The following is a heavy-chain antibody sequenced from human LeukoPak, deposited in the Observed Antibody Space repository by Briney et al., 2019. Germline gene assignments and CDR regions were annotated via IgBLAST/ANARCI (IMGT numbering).Heavy chain of an antibody. CDR1: GYRFNSYW. Sequence: GESLKISCKGSGYRFNSYWIGWVRQMPGKGLEWMGIIYPGDSDTRYSPSFQGQVTISADKSISIAYLRWSSLKASDTAMYYCARQIPGIAAAGMPFDYWGQGTLVTVSS. V-gene: IGHV5-51*01. CDR3: ARQIPGIAAAGMPFDY. J-gene: IGHJ4*02. D-gene: IGHD6-13*01. CDR2: IYPGDSDT.